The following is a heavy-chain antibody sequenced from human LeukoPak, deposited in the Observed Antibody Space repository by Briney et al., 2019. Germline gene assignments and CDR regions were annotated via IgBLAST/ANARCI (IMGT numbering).Heavy chain of an antibody. J-gene: IGHJ6*02. Sequence: ASVKVSCKASGYTFTSYYMHWVRQAPGQGLEWMGIINPSGGSTSYAQKFQGRVTMTRDTSTSPVYMELSSLRSEDTAVYYCARDGAEYSSSSGMDVWGQGTTVTVSS. CDR2: INPSGGST. D-gene: IGHD6-6*01. CDR1: GYTFTSYY. CDR3: ARDGAEYSSSSGMDV. V-gene: IGHV1-46*01.